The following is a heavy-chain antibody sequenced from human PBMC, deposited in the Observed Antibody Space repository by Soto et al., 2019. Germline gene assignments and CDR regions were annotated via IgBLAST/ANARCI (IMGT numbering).Heavy chain of an antibody. Sequence: QLQLQESGSGLVKPSQTLSLTCAVSGGSISSGGYSWSWIRQPPGKGLEWIGYIYHSGSTYYNPSLKGRVAISVDRSKTQFSLKLSSVTAADTAVSYCARASTTVTTLDYWGQGTLVTVSS. D-gene: IGHD4-17*01. CDR3: ARASTTVTTLDY. CDR2: IYHSGST. V-gene: IGHV4-30-2*01. CDR1: GGSISSGGYS. J-gene: IGHJ4*02.